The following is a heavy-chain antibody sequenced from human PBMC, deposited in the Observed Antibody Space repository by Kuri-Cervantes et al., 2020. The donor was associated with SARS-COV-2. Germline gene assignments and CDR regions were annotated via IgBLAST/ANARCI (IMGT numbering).Heavy chain of an antibody. V-gene: IGHV4-30-2*01. CDR3: ARANGDYQIEIDYYYYYYMDV. D-gene: IGHD4-17*01. Sequence: SCTVSGGSISSGDYYWNWFRQPPGKGLEWIGYIFHSGSAYYNPSLKSRVTISIDKSKNQFSLKLSSVTAADTAMFYCARANGDYQIEIDYYYYYYMDVWGKGTTVTVSS. CDR2: IFHSGSA. CDR1: GGSISSGDYY. J-gene: IGHJ6*03.